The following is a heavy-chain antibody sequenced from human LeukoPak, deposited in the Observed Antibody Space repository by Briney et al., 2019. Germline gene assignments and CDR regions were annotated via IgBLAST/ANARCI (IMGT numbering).Heavy chain of an antibody. Sequence: QPGGSLRLSCAASGFTFSSYWMSWVRQAPGKGLEWVANIKQDGSEKYYVDSVKGRFTISRDNAKNSLYLQMNSLRDEDTSVYYCARVVRYSSVVSDYWGRGTLVSVSS. D-gene: IGHD6-19*01. J-gene: IGHJ4*02. CDR3: ARVVRYSSVVSDY. CDR2: IKQDGSEK. V-gene: IGHV3-7*02. CDR1: GFTFSSYW.